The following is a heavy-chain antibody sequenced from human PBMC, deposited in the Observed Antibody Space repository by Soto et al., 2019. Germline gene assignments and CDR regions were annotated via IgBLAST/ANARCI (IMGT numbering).Heavy chain of an antibody. CDR3: TRVSRTWEDDY. V-gene: IGHV3-48*02. CDR1: GFTFSDYG. CDR2: ISSGRDTI. J-gene: IGHJ4*02. Sequence: EVQLVESGGGLAQPGGSLRLSCAASGFTFSDYGVTWVRQAPGKGLEWISYISSGRDTIYYADSVKRRFTISRDDAKETLFLQMNSLRDEDTAVYYCTRVSRTWEDDYWGRGTLVTVSS. D-gene: IGHD1-26*01.